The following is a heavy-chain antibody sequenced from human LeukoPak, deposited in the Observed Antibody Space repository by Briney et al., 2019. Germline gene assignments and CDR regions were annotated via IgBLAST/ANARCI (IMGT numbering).Heavy chain of an antibody. Sequence: SQTLSLTCTVSGGSISSGSYYWSWIRQPAGKELEWIGRIYTSGSTNYNPSLKSRLTISVETSKNQFSLKLSSVTAADTAVYYCARATVTTIGDYFDYWGQGTLVTVSS. V-gene: IGHV4-61*02. J-gene: IGHJ4*02. D-gene: IGHD4-11*01. CDR3: ARATVTTIGDYFDY. CDR2: IYTSGST. CDR1: GGSISSGSYY.